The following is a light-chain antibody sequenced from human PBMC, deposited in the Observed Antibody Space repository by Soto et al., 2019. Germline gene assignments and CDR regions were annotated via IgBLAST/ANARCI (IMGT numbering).Light chain of an antibody. J-gene: IGKJ4*01. CDR2: DTS. Sequence: EIVLTQSPATLSLSPGERATLSCRASQSVNIYLAWYPQKPGQAPRLLLFDTSTRATGVPARFSGSGSGTDFTLTISSLEPEDFAVYYCQHRISWPFTFGGGTKVEIK. CDR3: QHRISWPFT. V-gene: IGKV3-11*01. CDR1: QSVNIY.